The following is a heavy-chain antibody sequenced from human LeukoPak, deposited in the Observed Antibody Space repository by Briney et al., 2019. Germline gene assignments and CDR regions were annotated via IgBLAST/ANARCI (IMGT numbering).Heavy chain of an antibody. CDR2: IKQDGSGK. CDR3: AKHIVVVTGKSDY. Sequence: PGGSLRLSCAASAFTFSTYWMSWVRQAPGKGLEWVANIKQDGSGKYYVDSVRGRFTISRDNAKNSLYLQMNSLRAEDTAVYYCAKHIVVVTGKSDYWGQGTLVTVSS. CDR1: AFTFSTYW. J-gene: IGHJ4*02. D-gene: IGHD2-21*02. V-gene: IGHV3-7*02.